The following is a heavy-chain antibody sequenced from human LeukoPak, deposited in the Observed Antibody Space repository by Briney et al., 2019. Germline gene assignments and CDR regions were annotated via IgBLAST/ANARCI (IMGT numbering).Heavy chain of an antibody. CDR1: GFTFSSYA. J-gene: IGHJ4*02. Sequence: GGSLRLSCAASGFTFSSYAMHWVRQAPGKGLEYVSAISSNGGSTYYANSVKGRFTISRDNSKNTLYLQMGSLRAEDMAVYYCARALPGGGLSAFDYWGQGTLVTVSS. CDR2: ISSNGGST. D-gene: IGHD3-16*01. V-gene: IGHV3-64*01. CDR3: ARALPGGGLSAFDY.